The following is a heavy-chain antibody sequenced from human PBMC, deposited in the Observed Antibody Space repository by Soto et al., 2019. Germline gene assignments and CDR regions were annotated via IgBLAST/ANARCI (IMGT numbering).Heavy chain of an antibody. CDR2: ISSSGAIT. V-gene: IGHV3-23*01. Sequence: GGSLRLSCTASGFTFGSYAVSWIRQAPGKGLEWVSGISSSGAITYYADSVKGRFTISRDNSKNTVSVQMNILRAEDTAVYYCAKEGMTSRREYFDSWGRGTLVTVSS. D-gene: IGHD1-26*01. CDR3: AKEGMTSRREYFDS. CDR1: GFTFGSYA. J-gene: IGHJ4*02.